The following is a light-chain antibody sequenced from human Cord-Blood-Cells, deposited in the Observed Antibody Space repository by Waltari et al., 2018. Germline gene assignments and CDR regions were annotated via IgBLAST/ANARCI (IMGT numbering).Light chain of an antibody. J-gene: IGKJ1*01. CDR2: DAS. CDR3: QQRSNWPPTWT. CDR1: QSVSSY. Sequence: EIVLTQSPATLPLSPGDRATLSCRASQSVSSYLAWYQQKPGQAPRLLIYDASNRATGIPARFSGSGSGTDFTLTISSLEPEDFAVYYCQQRSNWPPTWTFGQGTKVEIK. V-gene: IGKV3-11*01.